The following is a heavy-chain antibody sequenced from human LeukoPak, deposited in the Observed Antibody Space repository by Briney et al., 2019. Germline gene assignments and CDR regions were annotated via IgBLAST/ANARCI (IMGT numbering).Heavy chain of an antibody. V-gene: IGHV3-30*02. D-gene: IGHD6-19*01. CDR1: GFTFSSYG. CDR2: IRYDGSNK. Sequence: PGGSLRLSCAASGFTFSSYGIHWVRQAPGKGLEWVAFIRYDGSNKYYADTVKGRFTISRDNSKNTVDLQMNSLRAEDTAVYYCARGAAVAVTFDYWGQGTLVTVSS. J-gene: IGHJ4*02. CDR3: ARGAAVAVTFDY.